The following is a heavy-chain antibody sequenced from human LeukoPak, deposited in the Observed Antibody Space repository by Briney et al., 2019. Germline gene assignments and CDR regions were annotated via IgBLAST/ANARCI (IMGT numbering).Heavy chain of an antibody. D-gene: IGHD1-26*01. CDR1: GFTFIIYW. CDR3: ARDQWELRYYYYYYMDV. Sequence: GGSLRLSCAASGFTFIIYWMSWLLQAPGKWLECFANIKQDGSEKYYVDSVKGRFTISRDKAKNSLYLQMNSLRAEDTAVYYCARDQWELRYYYYYYMDVWGKGTTVTVSS. J-gene: IGHJ6*03. V-gene: IGHV3-7*01. CDR2: IKQDGSEK.